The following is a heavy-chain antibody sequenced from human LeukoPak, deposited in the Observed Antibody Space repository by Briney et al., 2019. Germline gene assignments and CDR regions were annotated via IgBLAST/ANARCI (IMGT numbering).Heavy chain of an antibody. CDR3: ARLRGYYDSSGYYYVPIGNNWFDP. CDR2: INSDGSST. Sequence: PGGSLRLSCAASGFTFSSYWMHWVRQAPGKGLVWVSRINSDGSSTSYADSVKGRFTISRDKSKNTLYLQMNSLRAEDTAVYYCARLRGYYDSSGYYYVPIGNNWFDPWGQGTLVTVSS. CDR1: GFTFSSYW. J-gene: IGHJ5*02. V-gene: IGHV3-74*01. D-gene: IGHD3-22*01.